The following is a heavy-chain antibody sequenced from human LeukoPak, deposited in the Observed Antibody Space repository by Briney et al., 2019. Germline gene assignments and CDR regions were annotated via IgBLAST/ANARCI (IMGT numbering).Heavy chain of an antibody. CDR3: ARIDGYNHNWFDP. D-gene: IGHD5-24*01. CDR1: GYTLTELS. CDR2: FDPEDGET. V-gene: IGHV1-24*01. Sequence: GASVKVSCKVSGYTLTELSMHWVRQAPGKGLEWMGGFDPEDGETIYAQKFQGRVTITADKSTSTAYMELSSLRSEDTAVYYCARIDGYNHNWFDPWGQGTLVTVSS. J-gene: IGHJ5*02.